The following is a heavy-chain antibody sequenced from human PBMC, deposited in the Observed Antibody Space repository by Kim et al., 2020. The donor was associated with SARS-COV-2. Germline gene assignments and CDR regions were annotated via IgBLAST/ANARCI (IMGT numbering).Heavy chain of an antibody. V-gene: IGHV3-66*01. CDR2: IRADEGA. Sequence: GGSLRLSCTGSGFNVRGKHMSWVRQAPGKGLEWVAHIRADEGAYYADYATGRLITISGNSTNTAFVQLNSRRSEDTAAYFCSRELTIDSNALLYFYYGM. CDR1: GFNVRGKH. D-gene: IGHD3-10*01. CDR3: SRELTIDSNALLYFYYGM. J-gene: IGHJ6*01.